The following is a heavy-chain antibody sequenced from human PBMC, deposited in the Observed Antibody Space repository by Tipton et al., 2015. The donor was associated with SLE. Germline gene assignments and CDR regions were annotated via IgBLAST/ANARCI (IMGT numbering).Heavy chain of an antibody. V-gene: IGHV4-38-2*01. Sequence: TLSLTCAVSGYSINSGYYWGWIRQPPGKGLEWIGSIYHSGSTYYNPSLKSRVTISVDPSKNQFSLKLSSVTAADTAVYYCASAVVVNNDWYFDLWGRGTLVTVSS. J-gene: IGHJ2*01. CDR2: IYHSGST. CDR3: ASAVVVNNDWYFDL. CDR1: GYSINSGYY. D-gene: IGHD3-22*01.